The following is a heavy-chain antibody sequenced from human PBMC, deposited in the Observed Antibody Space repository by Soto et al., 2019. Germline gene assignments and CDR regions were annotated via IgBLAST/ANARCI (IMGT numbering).Heavy chain of an antibody. CDR2: INPGSGNR. J-gene: IGHJ4*02. CDR1: GYTFTSYY. D-gene: IGHD2-15*01. V-gene: IGHV1-2*04. Sequence: ASVKVSCKASGYTFTSYYIHWVRQAPGQGLEWMGWINPGSGNRKYAQKFQGWVTMTSDTSISTAYMEVTSLKSDDTAVYYCARDSNRGWSLDYWGQGTLVTVSS. CDR3: ARDSNRGWSLDY.